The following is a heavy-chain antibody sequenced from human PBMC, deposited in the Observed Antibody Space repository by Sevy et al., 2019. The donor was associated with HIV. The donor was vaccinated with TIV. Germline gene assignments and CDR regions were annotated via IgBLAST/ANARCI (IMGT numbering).Heavy chain of an antibody. J-gene: IGHJ4*02. Sequence: ASVKVSCRASDYTFTTYGISWIRQAPGQGLEWMGWISGYSGDTKYAQMFQGRVTMTTDRSTSTAYMELRSLRSDDTAMYYCARDIQYSGSYWGAYYFDYWGQGTLVTVSS. CDR3: ARDIQYSGSYWGAYYFDY. CDR1: DYTFTTYG. V-gene: IGHV1-18*01. CDR2: ISGYSGDT. D-gene: IGHD1-26*01.